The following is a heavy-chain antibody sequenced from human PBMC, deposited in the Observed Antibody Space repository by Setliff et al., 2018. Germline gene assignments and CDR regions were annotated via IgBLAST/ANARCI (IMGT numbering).Heavy chain of an antibody. CDR2: IYTNGAT. D-gene: IGHD2-21*01. V-gene: IGHV4-61*09. CDR1: GASLRSGSNY. CDR3: AKEYVVISFVRNSHQHYGMDV. Sequence: SETLSLTCTVSGASLRSGSNYWGWFRQPAGKGLEWIGHIYTNGATSYSPSLKSRVSISADTSKNVLSLRLTSVTAADTAVYYCAKEYVVISFVRNSHQHYGMDVWGPGTTVTVSS. J-gene: IGHJ6*02.